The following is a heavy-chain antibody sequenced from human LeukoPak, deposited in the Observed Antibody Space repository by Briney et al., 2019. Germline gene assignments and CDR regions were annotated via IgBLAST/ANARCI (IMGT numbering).Heavy chain of an antibody. V-gene: IGHV4-39*07. Sequence: SETLSLTCTVSGGSISSSTYYWGWIRQPPGKGLEWIGNIYYSGNTYYNPSLKSRVAISVDTSENQFSLKLSSVTAADTAVYYCARDGYLAVDYWGQGTLVTVSS. CDR1: GGSISSSTYY. CDR2: IYYSGNT. J-gene: IGHJ4*02. CDR3: ARDGYLAVDY. D-gene: IGHD2-2*03.